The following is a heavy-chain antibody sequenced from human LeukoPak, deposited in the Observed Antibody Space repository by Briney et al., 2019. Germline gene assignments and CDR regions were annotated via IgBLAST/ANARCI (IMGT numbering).Heavy chain of an antibody. D-gene: IGHD1-26*01. Sequence: PGGSLRLSCAASGFTFSSYYMHWVRQVPGKGLVWVSRINGDGSSTTYADSVKGRFTISRDNAKNTLYLQMNSLRAEDTAVYYCARVVGSGSYYTLGYWGQGTLVTVSS. CDR2: INGDGSST. V-gene: IGHV3-74*03. J-gene: IGHJ4*02. CDR1: GFTFSSYY. CDR3: ARVVGSGSYYTLGY.